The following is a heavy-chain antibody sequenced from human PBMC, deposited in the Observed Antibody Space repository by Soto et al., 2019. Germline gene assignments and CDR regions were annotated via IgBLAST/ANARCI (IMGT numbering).Heavy chain of an antibody. V-gene: IGHV1-69*08. CDR1: GGTFSSYT. CDR3: ARDLRGGGYDAFDI. CDR2: IIPILGIA. D-gene: IGHD4-17*01. Sequence: QVQLVQSGAEVKKPGSSVKVSCKASGGTFSSYTISWVRQAPGQGLEWMGRIIPILGIANYAQKFQGRVTITADKSTSPAYMELSSLRSEDTAVYYCARDLRGGGYDAFDIWGQGTMVTVSS. J-gene: IGHJ3*02.